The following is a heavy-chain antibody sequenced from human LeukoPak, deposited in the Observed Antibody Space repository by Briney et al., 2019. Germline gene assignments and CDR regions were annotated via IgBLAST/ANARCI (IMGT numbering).Heavy chain of an antibody. J-gene: IGHJ3*02. CDR2: IHWNGGST. CDR3: ARDKEVGATTAFDI. CDR1: GFTFDDYG. D-gene: IGHD1-26*01. V-gene: IGHV3-20*04. Sequence: GGSLRLSCAASGFTFDDYGMSWVRQAPAKGVEWVSGIHWNGGSTGYADSVKGLFTITRDKAKNSLYLQMNSLRAEDTALYYCARDKEVGATTAFDIWGQGTMVTVSS.